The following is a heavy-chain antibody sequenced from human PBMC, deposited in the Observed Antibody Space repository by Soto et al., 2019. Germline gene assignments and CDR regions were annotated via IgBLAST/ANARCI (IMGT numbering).Heavy chain of an antibody. CDR1: GGSISSYY. CDR2: IYYSGST. CDR3: ARDGRYCSGGSCYSDKYWFDP. V-gene: IGHV4-59*01. Sequence: SETLSLTCTVSGGSISSYYWSWIRQPPGKGLEWIGYIYYSGSTNYNPSLKSRVTIPVDTSKNQFSLKLSSVTAADTAVYYCARDGRYCSGGSCYSDKYWFDPWGQGTLVTVSS. J-gene: IGHJ5*02. D-gene: IGHD2-15*01.